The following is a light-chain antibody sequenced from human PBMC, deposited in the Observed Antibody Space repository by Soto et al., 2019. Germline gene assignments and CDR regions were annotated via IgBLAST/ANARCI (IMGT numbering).Light chain of an antibody. CDR2: DAS. CDR1: QSVSSSY. CDR3: QQYNNWHPLT. J-gene: IGKJ4*01. V-gene: IGKV3D-15*01. Sequence: EIVLTQSPGTLSLSPGERATLSCRASQSVSSSYLAWYQQKPGQAPRLLIYDASTRATGIPARFSGSGSGTEFTLTISSLQSKDFAVYYCQQYNNWHPLTFGGGTKWIS.